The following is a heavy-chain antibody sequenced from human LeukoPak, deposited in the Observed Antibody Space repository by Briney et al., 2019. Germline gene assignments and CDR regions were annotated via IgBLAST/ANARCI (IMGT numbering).Heavy chain of an antibody. D-gene: IGHD3-16*01. Sequence: GGSLRLSCAASGLTFSRYWMTWVRQAPGKGLEWVANVKEDGSEKYYANSVKGRFTISRDNAKNSVYLQMNSLRVEDTAVYFCARDYIGGWNDHWGQGTLVTVSS. V-gene: IGHV3-7*01. CDR2: VKEDGSEK. CDR3: ARDYIGGWNDH. CDR1: GLTFSRYW. J-gene: IGHJ4*02.